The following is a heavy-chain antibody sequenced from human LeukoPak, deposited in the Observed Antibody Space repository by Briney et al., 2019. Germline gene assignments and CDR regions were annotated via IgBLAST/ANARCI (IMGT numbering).Heavy chain of an antibody. Sequence: SFKGSXYTFTIYDINWVRQATGQGREWMGXMNPNSGNTGYAQKFQGRVTITRNTSISTAYMELSSLRSEDTAVYYCARYYDILTGTPSFDYWGQGTLVTVSS. CDR3: ARYYDILTGTPSFDY. J-gene: IGHJ4*02. CDR1: XYTFTIYD. V-gene: IGHV1-8*01. CDR2: MNPNSGNT. D-gene: IGHD3-9*01.